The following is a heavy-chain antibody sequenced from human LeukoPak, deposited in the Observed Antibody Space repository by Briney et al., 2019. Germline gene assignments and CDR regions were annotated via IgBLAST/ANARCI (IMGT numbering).Heavy chain of an antibody. CDR2: IYYSGST. CDR1: GYSITSGYY. V-gene: IGHV4-38-2*01. CDR3: ARHSRVRGVISFYYYYYMDV. J-gene: IGHJ6*03. Sequence: SETLSLTCGVSGYSITSGYYWAWIRQPPGKGLEWIGNIYYSGSTYYNPSLKSRVTISVDTSKNQFSLKLSSVTAADTAVYYCARHSRVRGVISFYYYYYMDVWGKGTTVTVSS. D-gene: IGHD3-10*01.